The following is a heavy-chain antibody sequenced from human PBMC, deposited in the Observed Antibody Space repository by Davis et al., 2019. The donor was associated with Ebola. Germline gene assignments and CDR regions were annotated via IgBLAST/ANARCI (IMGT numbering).Heavy chain of an antibody. Sequence: GSLRLSCAVYGGSFSGYYWSWIRQPPGKGLEWIGEINHSGSTNFNPSLKSRVTISVDTSKNQFSLKLSSVTPDDTAVYYCARDLNWFDSWGQGTLVTVSS. CDR2: INHSGST. CDR1: GGSFSGYY. CDR3: ARDLNWFDS. J-gene: IGHJ5*01. V-gene: IGHV4-34*01.